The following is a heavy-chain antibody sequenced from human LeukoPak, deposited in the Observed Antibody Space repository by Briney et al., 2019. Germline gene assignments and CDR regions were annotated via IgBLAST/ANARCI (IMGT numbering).Heavy chain of an antibody. CDR1: GYSISSGYY. CDR2: IYHSGST. Sequence: SETLSLTCTVSGYSISSGYYWGWIRQAPGKGLEWIGSIYHSGSTYYNPSLKSRVTISVDTSKNQFSLKLSSVIAADTAVYYCARVSSNYFYYWGQGTLVTVSS. D-gene: IGHD4-11*01. J-gene: IGHJ4*02. V-gene: IGHV4-38-2*02. CDR3: ARVSSNYFYY.